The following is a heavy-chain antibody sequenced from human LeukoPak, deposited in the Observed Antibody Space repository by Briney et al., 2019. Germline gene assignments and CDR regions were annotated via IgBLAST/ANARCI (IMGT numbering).Heavy chain of an antibody. J-gene: IGHJ3*02. CDR3: ARQFDTAVAGNAFDI. V-gene: IGHV4-34*01. Sequence: SETLSLTCAVYGGSFSGYYWSWIRQPPGKGLEWIGEINHSGSTNYNPSLKSRVTISVDTSKNQFSLKLSSVTAADTAVYYCARQFDTAVAGNAFDIWGQGTMVTVSS. CDR2: INHSGST. CDR1: GGSFSGYY. D-gene: IGHD6-19*01.